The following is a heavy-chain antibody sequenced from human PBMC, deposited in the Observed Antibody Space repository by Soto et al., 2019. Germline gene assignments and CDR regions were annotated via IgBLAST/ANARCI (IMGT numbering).Heavy chain of an antibody. CDR2: MAYDGTNK. D-gene: IGHD2-8*01. J-gene: IGHJ4*02. CDR3: ATDVDAGGKYRESPFQY. V-gene: IGHV3-30-3*01. CDR1: GFTFSYYA. Sequence: QVQLAESGGGVVQPGGSLRLSCAASGFTFSYYAMNWVRQAPGKGLEWVAVMAYDGTNKYYADSVKGRFTISRDNSKNTIDLPMKTLEIEDTAVCYWATDVDAGGKYRESPFQYWGQGTLVTVSS.